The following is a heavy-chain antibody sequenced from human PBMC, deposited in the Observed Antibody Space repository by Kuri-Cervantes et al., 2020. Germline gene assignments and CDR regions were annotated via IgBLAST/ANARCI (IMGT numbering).Heavy chain of an antibody. CDR3: ATWGIAVGRFRSHNFDY. CDR1: PCIFSSYA. D-gene: IGHD6-19*01. J-gene: IGHJ4*02. CDR2: ISYDGSNK. Sequence: APSPCIFSSYAMHWLRQAPVKGLEWVAVISYDGSNKYYADSVKGRFTISRDNSKNTLYLQMNSLRAEDTAVYYCATWGIAVGRFRSHNFDYWAQGTLVTVSS. V-gene: IGHV3-30-3*01.